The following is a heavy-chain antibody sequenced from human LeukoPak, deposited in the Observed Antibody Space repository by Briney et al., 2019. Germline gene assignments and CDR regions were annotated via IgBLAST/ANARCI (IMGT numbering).Heavy chain of an antibody. CDR3: ARAPPEPYQLPPYVVNWFDP. Sequence: SETLSLTCTVSGGSISSYYWSWIRQPAGKGLEWIGRIYTSGSTNYNPSLKIRVTMSADTSKNQFSLKLSSVTAADTAVYYCARAPPEPYQLPPYVVNWFDPWGQGTLVTVSS. J-gene: IGHJ5*02. CDR2: IYTSGST. V-gene: IGHV4-4*07. CDR1: GGSISSYY. D-gene: IGHD2-2*01.